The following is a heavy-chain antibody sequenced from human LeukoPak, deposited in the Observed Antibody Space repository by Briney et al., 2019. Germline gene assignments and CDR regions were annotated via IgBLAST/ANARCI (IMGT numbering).Heavy chain of an antibody. V-gene: IGHV4-39*01. CDR1: GGSISSSSYY. Sequence: SETLSLTCTVSGGSISSSSYYWGWIRQPPGKGLEWIGSIYYSGSTYYNPSLKSRVTISVDTSKNQFSLKLSSVTAADTAVYYCARGRVVYADHTPIDCWGQGTLVTVSS. J-gene: IGHJ4*02. CDR2: IYYSGST. D-gene: IGHD2-8*02. CDR3: ARGRVVYADHTPIDC.